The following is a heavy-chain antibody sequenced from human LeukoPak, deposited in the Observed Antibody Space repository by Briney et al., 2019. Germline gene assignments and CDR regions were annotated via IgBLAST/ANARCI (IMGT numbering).Heavy chain of an antibody. CDR1: GFSFSVYE. Sequence: PGGSLRLSCAASGFSFSVYEMHWVRQAPGKGLEWIGEIHPHGIFYYNSSLTSRVTISIDTSKSQFSLRLTSVTAADTAFYYCARGRDRSKAGDLWGQGSLVIVSS. J-gene: IGHJ5*02. CDR2: IHPHGIF. CDR3: ARGRDRSKAGDL. V-gene: IGHV4-34*01. D-gene: IGHD5-24*01.